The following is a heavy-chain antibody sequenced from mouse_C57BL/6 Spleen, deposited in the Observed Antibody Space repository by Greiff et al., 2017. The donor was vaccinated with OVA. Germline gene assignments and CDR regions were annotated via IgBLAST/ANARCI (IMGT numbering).Heavy chain of an antibody. CDR3: ARKGSYYSNVDY. V-gene: IGHV1-69*01. Sequence: QVQLQQPGAELVMPGASVKLSCKASGYTFTSYWMHWVKQRPGQGLEWIGEIDPSDSYTNYNQKFKGKSTLTVDKSSSTAYMQLSSLTSEDSAVYYCARKGSYYSNVDYWGQGTTLTVSS. J-gene: IGHJ2*01. CDR1: GYTFTSYW. CDR2: IDPSDSYT. D-gene: IGHD2-5*01.